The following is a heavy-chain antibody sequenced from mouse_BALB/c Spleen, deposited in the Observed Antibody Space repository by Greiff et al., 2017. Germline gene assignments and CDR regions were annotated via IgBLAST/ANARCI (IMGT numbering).Heavy chain of an antibody. CDR2: IWSGGST. CDR1: GFSLTSYG. V-gene: IGHV2-2*02. D-gene: IGHD2-2*01. J-gene: IGHJ4*01. CDR3: ARSQGGLRQYAMDY. Sequence: VMLVESGPGLVQPSQSLSITCTVSGFSLTSYGVHWVRQSPGKGLEWLGVIWSGGSTDYNAAFISRLSISKDNSKSQVFFKMNSLQANDTAIYYCARSQGGLRQYAMDYWGQGTSVTVSS.